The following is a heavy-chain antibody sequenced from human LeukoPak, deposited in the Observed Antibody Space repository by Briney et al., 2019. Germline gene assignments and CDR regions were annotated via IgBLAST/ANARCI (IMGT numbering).Heavy chain of an antibody. CDR3: AKESTPKLLWFGEGYFDY. Sequence: GGSLRLSCAASGFTFDDYAMHWVRQAPGKGLEWVSGISWNSGSIGYADSVKGRFTISRDNAKNSLYLQMNSLRAEDTALYYCAKESTPKLLWFGEGYFDYWGQGTLVTVSS. CDR1: GFTFDDYA. J-gene: IGHJ4*02. CDR2: ISWNSGSI. D-gene: IGHD3-10*01. V-gene: IGHV3-9*01.